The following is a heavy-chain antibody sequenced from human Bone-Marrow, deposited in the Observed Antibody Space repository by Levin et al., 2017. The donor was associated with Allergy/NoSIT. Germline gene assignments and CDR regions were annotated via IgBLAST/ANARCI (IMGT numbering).Heavy chain of an antibody. J-gene: IGHJ4*02. V-gene: IGHV3-15*01. CDR2: IKRKTDGGTT. CDR3: ATDDYGGN. Sequence: PGGSLRLSCAASGFTVTDAWMHWVRQAPGKGLEWVGRIKRKTDGGTTAYAAPVRGRFTISTDDSENTVSLQMGNLKTDDTAVYYWATDDYGGNWGQGTLVTVSS. CDR1: GFTVTDAW. D-gene: IGHD4-23*01.